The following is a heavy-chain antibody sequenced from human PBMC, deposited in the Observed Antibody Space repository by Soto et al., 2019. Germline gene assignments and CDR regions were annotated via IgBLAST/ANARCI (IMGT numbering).Heavy chain of an antibody. Sequence: EVQLLESGGGVVQPGGSLRLSCAASGFTFSSYAMRWVRQAPGKGLEWVSAISGSGGSTYYADSVKGRFTISRDNSKNTLYLQMNSLSAEHTAVYYCARRGPGTYFDYWGQGPLVTVSS. D-gene: IGHD6-13*01. CDR3: ARRGPGTYFDY. CDR2: ISGSGGST. J-gene: IGHJ4*02. V-gene: IGHV3-23*01. CDR1: GFTFSSYA.